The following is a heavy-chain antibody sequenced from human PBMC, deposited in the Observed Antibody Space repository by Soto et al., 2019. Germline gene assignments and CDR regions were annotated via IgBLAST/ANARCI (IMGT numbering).Heavy chain of an antibody. Sequence: QVQLVESGGGVVQPGRSLRLSCAASGFTFSSYGMHWVRQAPGKGLEWVAVISYDGSNKYYADSVKGRFTISRDNSKNTLYLQMNSLRAEDTAVYYCAKGGLNFDYWGQGTLVTVSS. D-gene: IGHD1-26*01. V-gene: IGHV3-30*18. J-gene: IGHJ4*02. CDR1: GFTFSSYG. CDR3: AKGGLNFDY. CDR2: ISYDGSNK.